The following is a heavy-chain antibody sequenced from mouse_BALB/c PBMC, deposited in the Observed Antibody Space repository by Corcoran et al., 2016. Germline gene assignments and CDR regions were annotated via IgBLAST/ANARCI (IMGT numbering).Heavy chain of an antibody. J-gene: IGHJ4*01. D-gene: IGHD3-1*01. CDR1: GYTFTSYV. CDR3: AREGARATYYYAMDY. V-gene: IGHV1S136*01. CDR2: INPYNDGT. Sequence: EVQLQQSGPELVKPGASVKMSCKASGYTFTSYVMHWVKQKPGQGLEWIGYINPYNDGTKYNEKFKGKATLTSDKSSSTAYMELSSLTSEDSAVYYCAREGARATYYYAMDYWGQGTSVTVSS.